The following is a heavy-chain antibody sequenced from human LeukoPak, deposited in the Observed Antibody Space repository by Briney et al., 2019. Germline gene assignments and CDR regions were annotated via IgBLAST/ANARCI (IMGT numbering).Heavy chain of an antibody. CDR3: ARXEVXAAYPDY. Sequence: ASVKVSCKASGYTFTGYYMHWVRQAPGQGLEWMGWINPNSGGTNYAQKFQGRVTMTRDTSISTAYMELSRLRSDDTAVYYGARXEVXAAYPDYWGQGTLVTVSS. CDR1: GYTFTGYY. D-gene: IGHD2-2*01. V-gene: IGHV1-2*02. CDR2: INPNSGGT. J-gene: IGHJ4*02.